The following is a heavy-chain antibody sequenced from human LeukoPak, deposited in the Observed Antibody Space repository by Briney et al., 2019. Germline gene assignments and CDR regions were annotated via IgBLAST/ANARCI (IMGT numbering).Heavy chain of an antibody. CDR3: ARDGTTVTARGLYFDY. CDR1: GFTVSSNY. J-gene: IGHJ4*02. CDR2: IYSGGST. V-gene: IGHV3-66*02. Sequence: GGSLRLSCAASGFTVSSNYMSWVRQAPGNGLEWVSVIYSGGSTYYADSVKGRFTISRDNSKNTLYLQMNSLRAEDTAVYYCARDGTTVTARGLYFDYWGQGTLVTVSS. D-gene: IGHD4-17*01.